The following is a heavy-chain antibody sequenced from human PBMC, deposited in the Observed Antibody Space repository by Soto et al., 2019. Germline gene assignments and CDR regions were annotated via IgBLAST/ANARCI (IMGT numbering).Heavy chain of an antibody. CDR1: GYAFSNYW. V-gene: IGHV5-10-1*01. CDR2: IDPTDSFT. Sequence: PGESLKISCEGSGYAFSNYWINWVRQVSGKGLEWMGRIDPTDSFTNYSPSFQGHVTFSVDKSTSTAYVQWSSLKASDTAMYYCGRQGGDGYNIDYWGQGTLLTVSS. J-gene: IGHJ4*02. CDR3: GRQGGDGYNIDY. D-gene: IGHD2-21*01.